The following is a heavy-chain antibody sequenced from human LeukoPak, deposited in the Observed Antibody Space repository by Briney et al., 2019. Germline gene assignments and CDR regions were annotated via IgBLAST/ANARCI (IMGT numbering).Heavy chain of an antibody. D-gene: IGHD3-22*01. Sequence: SETLSLTCTVSGGSISSYYWSWIRQPPGKGLEWIGYIYYSGSTNYNPSLKSRVTISVDTSKNQFSLKLSSVTAADTAVYYCARYLYYYDSSGYYYTYFDYWSQGTLVTVSS. CDR2: IYYSGST. CDR3: ARYLYYYDSSGYYYTYFDY. J-gene: IGHJ4*02. CDR1: GGSISSYY. V-gene: IGHV4-59*01.